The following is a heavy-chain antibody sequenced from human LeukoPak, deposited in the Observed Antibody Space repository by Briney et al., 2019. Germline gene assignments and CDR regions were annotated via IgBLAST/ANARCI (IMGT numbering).Heavy chain of an antibody. J-gene: IGHJ4*02. CDR1: GFTFRYYA. Sequence: PGGSLRLSCAASGFTFRYYAMSWVRQAPGKGLEWVSGISGSGDTTYYSDSVKGRFTISRDNSKNTLYLQMNSLRAEDAALYYCAKPELAATPITYYIDNWGQGTPVTVSS. D-gene: IGHD2-15*01. CDR3: AKPELAATPITYYIDN. V-gene: IGHV3-23*01. CDR2: ISGSGDTT.